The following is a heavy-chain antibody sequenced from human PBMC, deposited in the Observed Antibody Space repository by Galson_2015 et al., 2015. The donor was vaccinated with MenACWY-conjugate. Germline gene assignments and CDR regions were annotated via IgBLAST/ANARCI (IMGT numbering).Heavy chain of an antibody. D-gene: IGHD3-16*01. CDR2: ISSKGGST. Sequence: SLRLSCAASGFTFSSYAMHWVRQAPGKGLEYVSGISSKGGSTNNANFVKGRFTISRDNSKNTLYLQMGSLRAEDMAVYYCARETIGDRLSYSGMDAWGQGTTVTVSS. V-gene: IGHV3-64*01. J-gene: IGHJ6*02. CDR1: GFTFSSYA. CDR3: ARETIGDRLSYSGMDA.